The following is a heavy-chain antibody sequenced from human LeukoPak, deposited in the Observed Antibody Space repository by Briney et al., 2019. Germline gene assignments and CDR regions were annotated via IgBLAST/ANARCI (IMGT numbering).Heavy chain of an antibody. J-gene: IGHJ4*02. Sequence: GRSLRLSCAASGFTFDDYAMHWVRQAPGKGLEWVSGISWNSGSIGYADSVKGRFTISRDNAKNPLYLQMNSLRAEDTALYYCAKDGDSSGYYWFSNYFDYWGQGTLVTVSS. CDR2: ISWNSGSI. V-gene: IGHV3-9*01. D-gene: IGHD3-22*01. CDR1: GFTFDDYA. CDR3: AKDGDSSGYYWFSNYFDY.